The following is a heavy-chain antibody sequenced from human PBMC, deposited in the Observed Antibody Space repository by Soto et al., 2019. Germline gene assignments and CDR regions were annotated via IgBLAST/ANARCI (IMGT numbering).Heavy chain of an antibody. CDR1: GFTFSNYG. CDR3: ATDFSGWYGSSEDGF. V-gene: IGHV3-30*03. CDR2: ISYDGSNK. Sequence: QVQLVESGGGVVQPGRSLRLSCAASGFTFSNYGMHWVRQAPGKGLEWVAVISYDGSNKYYADSVKGRFTISRDNSKNTLYLQMNSLRAEDTAVYYSATDFSGWYGSSEDGFWGHGTLVTVSS. J-gene: IGHJ4*01. D-gene: IGHD6-19*01.